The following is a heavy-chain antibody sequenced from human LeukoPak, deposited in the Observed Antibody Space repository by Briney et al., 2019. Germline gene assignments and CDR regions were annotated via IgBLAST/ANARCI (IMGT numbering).Heavy chain of an antibody. D-gene: IGHD3-10*01. J-gene: IGHJ4*02. CDR2: ISTSSSYL. CDR1: GLTLSSHN. Sequence: TGGSLRLSCAASGLTLSSHNMNWVRQAPGRGLEWVSSISTSSSYLFYADSVKGRFTISRDNAKNSLYLQMNSLRAEDTAVYYCARAMGAWTYFDYWGQGTLVTVSS. V-gene: IGHV3-21*04. CDR3: ARAMGAWTYFDY.